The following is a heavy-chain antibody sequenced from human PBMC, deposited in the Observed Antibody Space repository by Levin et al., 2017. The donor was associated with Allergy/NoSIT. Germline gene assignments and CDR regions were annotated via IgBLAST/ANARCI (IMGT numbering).Heavy chain of an antibody. CDR2: ISYDGSNK. V-gene: IGHV3-30-3*01. J-gene: IGHJ6*03. CDR1: GFTFSSYA. Sequence: GGSLRLSCAASGFTFSSYAMHWVRQAPGKGLEWVAVISYDGSNKYYADSVKGRFTISRDNSKNTLYLQMNSLRAEDTAVYYCARGDGVVVVAAAPHYMDVWGKGTTVTVSS. D-gene: IGHD2-15*01. CDR3: ARGDGVVVVAAAPHYMDV.